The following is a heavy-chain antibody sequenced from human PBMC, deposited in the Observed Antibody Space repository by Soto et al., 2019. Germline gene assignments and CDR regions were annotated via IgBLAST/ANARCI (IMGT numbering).Heavy chain of an antibody. J-gene: IGHJ4*02. Sequence: GGSLRLSCVVSGFTVSTNYLTWVRQAPGKGLEWVSIIYSGGSTYYADSVKGRFTISRDNSKNTLYLQMNSLRAEDTAVYYCARGFKWLDYWGQGTLVTVSS. CDR1: GFTVSTNY. CDR3: ARGFKWLDY. V-gene: IGHV3-66*01. D-gene: IGHD5-12*01. CDR2: IYSGGST.